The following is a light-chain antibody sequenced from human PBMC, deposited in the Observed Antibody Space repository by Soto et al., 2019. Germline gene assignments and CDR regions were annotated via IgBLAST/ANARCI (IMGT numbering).Light chain of an antibody. V-gene: IGLV2-14*03. CDR1: NSDIGGYDY. Sequence: QSALTQPASVSGSPGQSISISCTGTNSDIGGYDYVSWYQQHPGKAPKLMISDVSNRPSGVSSRFSGSKSANTATLTISGLQPEDEADYYCSSYVVRSAQVILGGGTKVTVL. J-gene: IGLJ2*01. CDR2: DVS. CDR3: SSYVVRSAQVI.